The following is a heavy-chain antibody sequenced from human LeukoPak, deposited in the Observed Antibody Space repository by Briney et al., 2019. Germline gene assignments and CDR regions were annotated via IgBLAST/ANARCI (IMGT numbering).Heavy chain of an antibody. CDR3: AKSHYYGSGSIDY. CDR1: GFTFGSYA. Sequence: PGGSLRLSCAASGFTFGSYAMSWVRQAPGKGLAWISTVSASGDSTSYADSVKGRFTISRDNSKNALYLQVNSLRADDAALYYCAKSHYYGSGSIDYWGQGTLVTVSS. CDR2: VSASGDST. J-gene: IGHJ4*02. V-gene: IGHV3-23*01. D-gene: IGHD3-10*01.